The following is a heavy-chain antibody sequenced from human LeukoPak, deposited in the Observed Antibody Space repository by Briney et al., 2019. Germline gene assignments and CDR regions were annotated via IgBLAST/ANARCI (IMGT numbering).Heavy chain of an antibody. CDR3: ARGSGYSYGPPRDAFDI. CDR2: INPSGGST. Sequence: ASVKVSCKASGYTFTSYYMHWVRQAPGQGLEWMGIINPSGGSTSYAQKFQGRATMTRDTSTSTVYMELSSLRSEDTAVYYCARGSGYSYGPPRDAFDIWGQGTMVTVPS. CDR1: GYTFTSYY. D-gene: IGHD5-18*01. V-gene: IGHV1-46*01. J-gene: IGHJ3*02.